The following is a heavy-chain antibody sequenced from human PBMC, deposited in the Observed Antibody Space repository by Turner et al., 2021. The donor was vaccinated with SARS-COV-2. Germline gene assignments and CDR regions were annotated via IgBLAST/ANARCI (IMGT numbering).Heavy chain of an antibody. CDR3: AREDYYDSSGSLDY. D-gene: IGHD3-22*01. CDR2: ISYDGSEK. V-gene: IGHV3-30-3*01. J-gene: IGHJ4*02. CDR1: GFTFSTYA. Sequence: QVQLVESGGGVVRPGRSLRLSCAASGFTFSTYAMQWVRQAPGKGLELVAVISYDGSEKYDADSVKCRFTISRDNAKNTLYLQMNSLRAEDTAVYYCAREDYYDSSGSLDYWGQGTLVTVSS.